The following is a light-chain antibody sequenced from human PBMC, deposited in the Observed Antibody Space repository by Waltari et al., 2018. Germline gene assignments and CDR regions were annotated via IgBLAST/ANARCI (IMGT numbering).Light chain of an antibody. CDR3: QQSYSCPHT. CDR2: AAS. J-gene: IGKJ2*01. V-gene: IGKV1-39*01. Sequence: DIQMTQSPSSLSASVGDRVTITCRASQSISSNLNWYQQKPGKAPKLLIYAASSLQSGVPSRFSGSGSVTESTLTISSLQPEDVATYFCQQSYSCPHTVGQGTKLDI. CDR1: QSISSN.